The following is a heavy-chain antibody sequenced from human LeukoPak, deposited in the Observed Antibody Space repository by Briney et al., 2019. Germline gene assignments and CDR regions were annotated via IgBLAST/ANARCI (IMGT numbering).Heavy chain of an antibody. CDR3: ARARQYDFWSGYKPYYFDY. J-gene: IGHJ4*02. Sequence: PGGSLRLSCAASGFTFSSYGMQWVRQAPGKGLEWVAVVSNDGRNKYYADSVKGRFTISRDNSKNTLYLQMNSLRAEDTAVYYCARARQYDFWSGYKPYYFDYWGQGTLVTVSS. D-gene: IGHD3-3*01. V-gene: IGHV3-30*03. CDR2: VSNDGRNK. CDR1: GFTFSSYG.